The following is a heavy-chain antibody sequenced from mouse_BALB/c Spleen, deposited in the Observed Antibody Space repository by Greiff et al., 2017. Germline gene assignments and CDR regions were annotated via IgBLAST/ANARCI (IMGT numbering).Heavy chain of an antibody. CDR2: ISNGGGST. CDR3: AGQGRYDGLDY. D-gene: IGHD2-14*01. Sequence: EVKLMESGAGLVQPGGSLKLSCAASGFTFSSYTMSWVRQTPEKRLEWVAYISNGGGSTYYPDTVKGRFTISRDNAKNTLYLQMSSLKSEDTAMYSCAGQGRYDGLDYWGQGTTLTVSS. J-gene: IGHJ2*01. CDR1: GFTFSSYT. V-gene: IGHV5-12-2*01.